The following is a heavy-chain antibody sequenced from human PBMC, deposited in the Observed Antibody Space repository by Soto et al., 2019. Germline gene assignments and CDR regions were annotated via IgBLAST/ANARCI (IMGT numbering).Heavy chain of an antibody. CDR2: IYHTGTT. Sequence: SETLSLTCTVSGGSVTSSSCYWGWIRQPPGKGLEWIGDIYHTGTTYYNPSLKSRVTIYVDTSTEQFSLKLSSVTAADTAMYYCVRDMGGSSGYDGFDIWGQGTMVTVSS. J-gene: IGHJ3*02. D-gene: IGHD5-12*01. CDR3: VRDMGGSSGYDGFDI. V-gene: IGHV4-39*02. CDR1: GGSVTSSSCY.